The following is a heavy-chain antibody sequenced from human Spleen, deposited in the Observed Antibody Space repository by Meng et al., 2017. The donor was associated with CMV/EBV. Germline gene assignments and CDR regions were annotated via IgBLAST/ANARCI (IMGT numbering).Heavy chain of an antibody. D-gene: IGHD1-26*01. J-gene: IGHJ3*02. V-gene: IGHV3-21*01. CDR2: ITSDSSVI. CDR1: GFTFSLFT. Sequence: GESLKISCTASGFTFSLFTMNWVRQAPGKGLEWVSSITSDSSVIYYADSLKGRFTISRDNAKKSLYLQMNSLRAEDTAVYYCARDLSGSYYEGDAFDIWGQGTMVTVSS. CDR3: ARDLSGSYYEGDAFDI.